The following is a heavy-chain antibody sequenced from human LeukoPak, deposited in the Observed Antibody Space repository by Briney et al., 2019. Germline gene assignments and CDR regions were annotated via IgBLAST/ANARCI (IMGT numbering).Heavy chain of an antibody. V-gene: IGHV4-4*09. D-gene: IGHD5-24*01. CDR3: ARNGPLQGKWLQFDY. CDR1: GGSISSCY. Sequence: SETLSLTCTVSGGSISSCYWSWIRQPPGKGLEWIGYIYTSGSTNYNPSLKSRVTISVDTSKNQFSLKLSSVTAADTAVYYCARNGPLQGKWLQFDYWGQGTLVTVSS. CDR2: IYTSGST. J-gene: IGHJ4*02.